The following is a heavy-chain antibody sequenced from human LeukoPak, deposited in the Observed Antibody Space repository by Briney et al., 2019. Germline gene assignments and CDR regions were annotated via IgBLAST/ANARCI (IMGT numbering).Heavy chain of an antibody. J-gene: IGHJ5*02. V-gene: IGHV3-74*01. D-gene: IGHD2-15*01. CDR3: VVGGSPDP. CDR1: GLAFSAYK. CDR2: ISTDGYTT. Sequence: GGSLRLSCAASGLAFSAYKMHWVRQAPREGLVWVSRISTDGYTTDYADFVQGRFTASRDNTKNTWSLEMSSLRAEDTAVYYCVVGGSPDPWGQGTQVTVPS.